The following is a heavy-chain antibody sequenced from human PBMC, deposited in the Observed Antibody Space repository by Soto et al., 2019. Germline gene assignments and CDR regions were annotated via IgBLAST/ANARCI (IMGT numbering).Heavy chain of an antibody. D-gene: IGHD6-13*01. CDR1: GGTFSSYA. V-gene: IGHV1-69*13. Sequence: SVKVSCKASGGTFSSYAISWVRQAPGQGLEWMGGIIPIFGTANYAQKFQGRVTITADESTSTAYMELSSLRSEDTAVYYCARARQQLAPVDYWGQGTLVTVSS. J-gene: IGHJ4*02. CDR2: IIPIFGTA. CDR3: ARARQQLAPVDY.